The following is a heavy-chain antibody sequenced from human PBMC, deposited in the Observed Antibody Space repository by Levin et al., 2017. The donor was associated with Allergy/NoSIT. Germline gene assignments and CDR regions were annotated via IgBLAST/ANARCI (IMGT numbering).Heavy chain of an antibody. V-gene: IGHV1-2*02. D-gene: IGHD3-22*01. Sequence: GGSLRLSCKTSGYTFTGYYMHWVRQAPGQGLEWMGWINPKSGDTRHAQKFQGRVTMTRDTSISTVYMELTSLTSDDTAVYYCARGRDTDDSGVYDLYGNWGQGTLVTVSS. CDR2: INPKSGDT. CDR3: ARGRDTDDSGVYDLYGN. CDR1: GYTFTGYY. J-gene: IGHJ4*02.